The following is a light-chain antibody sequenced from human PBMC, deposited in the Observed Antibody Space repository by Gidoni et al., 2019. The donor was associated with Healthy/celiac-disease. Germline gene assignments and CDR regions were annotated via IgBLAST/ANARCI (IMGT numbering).Light chain of an antibody. CDR1: QSVRSN. Sequence: EIVMTQSPATLSVSPGESATFPCRASQSVRSNLAWYQQKPGQAPRLLIYGASTRATGIPARFSGSGSGTEFTLTISSLQSEDFAVYYCQQYNNWPPQYSFGQGTKLEIK. CDR2: GAS. CDR3: QQYNNWPPQYS. V-gene: IGKV3-15*01. J-gene: IGKJ2*03.